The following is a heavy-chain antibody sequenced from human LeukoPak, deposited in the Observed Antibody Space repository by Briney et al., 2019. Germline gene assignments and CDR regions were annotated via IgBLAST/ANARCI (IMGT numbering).Heavy chain of an antibody. CDR3: AKVITTTVTTTYYFDY. CDR2: IRLNGNNQ. J-gene: IGHJ4*02. V-gene: IGHV3-30*02. Sequence: GGSLRPAWAAAGSTFSNAWMSWVRQAPGKGLGWVAFIRLNGNNQCYADSVKGRFTISRDNSKNTLYLQMNSLKDDDTAVYYCAKVITTTVTTTYYFDYWGQGTLVTVSS. D-gene: IGHD4-17*01. CDR1: GSTFSNAW.